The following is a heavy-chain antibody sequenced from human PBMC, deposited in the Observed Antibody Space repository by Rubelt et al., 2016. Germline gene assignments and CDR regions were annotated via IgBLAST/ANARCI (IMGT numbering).Heavy chain of an antibody. D-gene: IGHD6-19*01. CDR1: GEPLSNYL. CDR2: VSHSGGP. V-gene: IGHV4-34*02. CDR3: GRGPDSLDISGFLH. Sequence: QVRLQQWGGGLLKASETLSFTCAVYGEPLSNYLWTWVRQSPGKGLEWIGEVSHSGGPNSIPSLEGRLTTSMDTSRNQVSRRLTSVVAADSATYYCGRGPDSLDISGFLHWGQGVPVTVSS. J-gene: IGHJ4*02.